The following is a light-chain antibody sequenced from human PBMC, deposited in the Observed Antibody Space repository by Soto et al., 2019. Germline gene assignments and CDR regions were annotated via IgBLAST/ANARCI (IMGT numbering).Light chain of an antibody. J-gene: IGKJ1*01. CDR2: SVS. CDR1: QSVSHRY. CDR3: QLYGSSPLT. Sequence: EIVLTQSPGTLSLSPGERATLSCRASQSVSHRYLSWYQQEPGQAPRLLIHSVSIRATGIPDWFSGSGSGTHFTITMSRLEPEDFAVYYCQLYGSSPLTFGQGTKVELK. V-gene: IGKV3-20*01.